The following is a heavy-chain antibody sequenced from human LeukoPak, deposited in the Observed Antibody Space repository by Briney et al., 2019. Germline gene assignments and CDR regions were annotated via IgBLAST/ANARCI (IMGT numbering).Heavy chain of an antibody. D-gene: IGHD6-19*01. J-gene: IGHJ4*02. CDR1: GFTFSSYA. CDR3: AKTTTGYSSGRYPGWPVDN. Sequence: GGSLRLSCAASGFTFSSYAVSWVRQAPGKGLERVSAISGSGGGTYYADSVKGRFTISKDNSKNTLYLQMNSLSTEDTAVYYCAKTTTGYSSGRYPGWPVDNWGQGTLVTVSS. CDR2: ISGSGGGT. V-gene: IGHV3-23*01.